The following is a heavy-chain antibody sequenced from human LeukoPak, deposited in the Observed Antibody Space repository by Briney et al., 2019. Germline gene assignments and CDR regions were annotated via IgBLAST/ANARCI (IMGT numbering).Heavy chain of an antibody. CDR2: IYPGDSDT. CDR1: GYSFSTYW. CDR3: ARSWYGSGSSLYMDV. V-gene: IGHV5-51*01. D-gene: IGHD3-10*01. J-gene: IGHJ6*03. Sequence: GESLKISCQGSGYSFSTYWITWVRQMPGKGLEWMGIIYPGDSDTRYSPSFQGQVTISTDESISTAYLQWSSLKASDTAMYYCARSWYGSGSSLYMDVWGKGTTVTVSS.